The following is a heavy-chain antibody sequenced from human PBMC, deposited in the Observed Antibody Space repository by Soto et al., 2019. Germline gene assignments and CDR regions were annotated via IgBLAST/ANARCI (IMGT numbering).Heavy chain of an antibody. CDR3: AREEYSSSWYAYYYYYGMDV. J-gene: IGHJ6*02. Sequence: ASVKVSCKASGYTFTGYCMHWVRQAPGQGLEWMGWINPNSGGTNYAQKFQGRVTMTRDTSISTAYMELSRLRSDDTAVYYCAREEYSSSWYAYYYYYGMDVWGQGTTVTVSS. CDR2: INPNSGGT. CDR1: GYTFTGYC. D-gene: IGHD6-13*01. V-gene: IGHV1-2*02.